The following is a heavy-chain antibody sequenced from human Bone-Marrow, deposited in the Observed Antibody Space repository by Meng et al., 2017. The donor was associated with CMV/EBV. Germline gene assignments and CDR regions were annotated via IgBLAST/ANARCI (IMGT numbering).Heavy chain of an antibody. J-gene: IGHJ5*02. CDR2: IIPILGIA. D-gene: IGHD3-16*01. V-gene: IGHV1-69*10. CDR1: GGTFSSYA. CDR3: ARVGVIWGWFDP. Sequence: SLKVSCKASGGTFSSYAISWVRQAPGQGREWMGWIIPILGIANYAQKFQGRVTITADKSTSTAYMELSSLRSEDTAVYYCARVGVIWGWFDPWGQGTLVTVSS.